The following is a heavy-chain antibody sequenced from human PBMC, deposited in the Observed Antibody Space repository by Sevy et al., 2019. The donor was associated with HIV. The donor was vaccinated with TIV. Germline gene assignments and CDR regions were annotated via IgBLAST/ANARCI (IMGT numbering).Heavy chain of an antibody. Sequence: GGSLRLSCAASGFTFSDYAIHWVRQAPGKGLEWLAVISYHGRNQFYADSVGGRFTISRDDSKNTVYLQMNSLRPDDTAVYYSAGTQFILPFVYWGQGTLVSDSS. CDR2: ISYHGRNQ. CDR3: AGTQFILPFVY. V-gene: IGHV3-30*04. J-gene: IGHJ4*02. CDR1: GFTFSDYA.